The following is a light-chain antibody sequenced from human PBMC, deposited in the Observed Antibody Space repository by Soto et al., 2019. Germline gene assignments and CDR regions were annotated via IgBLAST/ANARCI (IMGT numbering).Light chain of an antibody. CDR2: GAT. J-gene: IGKJ1*01. V-gene: IGKV3-15*01. Sequence: EIVMTQSPATLSVSPGERATLSCRASQSVYNNLTWYQQKPGQAPSLLIYGATTRATGIPARFSGSGSGTEFTLTISSLQSEDFAVYYCQQYGSSSWTFGQGTKVDIK. CDR3: QQYGSSSWT. CDR1: QSVYNN.